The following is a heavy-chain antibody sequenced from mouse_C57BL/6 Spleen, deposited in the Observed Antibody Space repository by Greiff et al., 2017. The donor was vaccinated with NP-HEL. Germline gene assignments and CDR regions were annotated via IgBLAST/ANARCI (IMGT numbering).Heavy chain of an antibody. CDR2: IDPSDSYT. CDR1: GYTFTSYW. J-gene: IGHJ3*01. D-gene: IGHD2-10*01. CDR3: ASPTMVPFAY. Sequence: QVQLQQPGAELVKPGASVKLSCKASGYTFTSYWMQWVKQRPGQGLEWIGEIDPSDSYTNYNQKFKGKATLTVDTSSSTAYMQLSSLTSEDSAVYYWASPTMVPFAYWGQGTLVTVSA. V-gene: IGHV1-50*01.